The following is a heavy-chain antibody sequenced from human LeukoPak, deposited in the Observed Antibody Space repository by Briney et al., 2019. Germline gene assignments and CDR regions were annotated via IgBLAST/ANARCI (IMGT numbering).Heavy chain of an antibody. CDR1: GGTFSSYA. V-gene: IGHV1-69*05. CDR2: IIPIFGTA. D-gene: IGHD2-21*02. CDR3: ARGDCGGDCYEVLLDY. Sequence: GASVKVSCKASGGTFSSYAINWVRQAPGQGLEWMGGIIPIFGTANYAQKFQGRVTITTDESTSTAYMELSSLRSEDTAVYYCARGDCGGDCYEVLLDYWGQGTLVTVSS. J-gene: IGHJ4*02.